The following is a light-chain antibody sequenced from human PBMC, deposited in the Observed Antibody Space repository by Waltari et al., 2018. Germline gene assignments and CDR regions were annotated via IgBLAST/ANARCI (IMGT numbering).Light chain of an antibody. V-gene: IGKV1-39*01. CDR2: SVS. CDR3: QQSYNTPPMYT. J-gene: IGKJ2*01. Sequence: DIQMTQSPSSLSASVGDRVTITCRASQKIYPNLNWYQQKAGKAPNLLISSVSTLQSGVPSRFSGSGSGTEFTLTISSLQPEDFATYFCQQSYNTPPMYTFGQGTKLELK. CDR1: QKIYPN.